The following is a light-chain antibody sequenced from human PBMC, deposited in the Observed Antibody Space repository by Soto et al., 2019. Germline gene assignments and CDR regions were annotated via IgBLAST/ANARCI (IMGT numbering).Light chain of an antibody. Sequence: SYELTQPPSVSVSPGQTASITCSGDKLGDKYGCWYQQKPGQSPVVVIYQDSKRPSGIPERFSGSNSGNTATLTISGTQAMDEADYYCQAWDSSTAAFGGGTKLTVL. CDR2: QDS. CDR1: KLGDKY. J-gene: IGLJ2*01. V-gene: IGLV3-1*01. CDR3: QAWDSSTAA.